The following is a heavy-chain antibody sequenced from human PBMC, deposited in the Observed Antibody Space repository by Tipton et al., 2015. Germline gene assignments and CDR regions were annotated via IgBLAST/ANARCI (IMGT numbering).Heavy chain of an antibody. D-gene: IGHD3-9*01. CDR1: GGSMSGYY. Sequence: TLSLTCTVSGGSMSGYYWSWIRQPPGKGLEWIGEINHSGSTNYNPSLKSRVTMSRDTSKNQFSLKLTSVTAADTAVYYCACQDYDSLTRDYQTVDYWGQGTLVTVSS. V-gene: IGHV4-34*01. CDR3: ACQDYDSLTRDYQTVDY. J-gene: IGHJ4*02. CDR2: INHSGST.